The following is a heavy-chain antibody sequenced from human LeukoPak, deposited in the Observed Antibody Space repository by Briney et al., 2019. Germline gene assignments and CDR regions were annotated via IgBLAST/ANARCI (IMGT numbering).Heavy chain of an antibody. CDR1: GFTFKTAG. D-gene: IGHD2-15*01. CDR3: ARGFRLTPPNDAFDA. V-gene: IGHV3-30*02. Sequence: GGSLRLSCAVSGFTFKTAGMHWVRQAPGKGLEWVAFIRYDGSEKFYAGSVKGRFTISRDDSENTLYLYMNSLTPEDTAVYSCARGFRLTPPNDAFDAWGQGTMVAVSP. CDR2: IRYDGSEK. J-gene: IGHJ3*01.